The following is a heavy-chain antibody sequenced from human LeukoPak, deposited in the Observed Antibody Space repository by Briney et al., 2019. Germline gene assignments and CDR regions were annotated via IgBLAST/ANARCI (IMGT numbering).Heavy chain of an antibody. CDR1: GGSISSYY. V-gene: IGHV4-59*08. CDR3: ARWAYGDSEAIDY. D-gene: IGHD4-17*01. Sequence: PSETLSLTCTVSGGSISSYYWTWIRQPPGKGLEWIGHIYYTGNTNYNPSLKSRVTISVDTSKNQFSLKVNSVTAADTAVYFCARWAYGDSEAIDYWGQGTLVTVSS. J-gene: IGHJ4*02. CDR2: IYYTGNT.